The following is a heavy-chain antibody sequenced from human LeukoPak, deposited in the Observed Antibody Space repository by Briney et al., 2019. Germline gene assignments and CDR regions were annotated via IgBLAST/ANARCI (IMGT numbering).Heavy chain of an antibody. CDR2: ISWNSGSI. CDR3: AKSMTLQWRGFFDL. Sequence: GRSLRLSCAASGFTFDDYAMHWVRQAPGKGLEWVSGISWNSGSIGYADSVRGRFTISRDNSKNTLYLQKNSLRADDTAIYYCAKSMTLQWRGFFDLWGRGTHVTVSS. V-gene: IGHV3-9*01. J-gene: IGHJ2*01. D-gene: IGHD6-19*01. CDR1: GFTFDDYA.